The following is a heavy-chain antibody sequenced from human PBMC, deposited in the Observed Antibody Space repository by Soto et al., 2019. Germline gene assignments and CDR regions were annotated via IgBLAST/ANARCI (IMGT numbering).Heavy chain of an antibody. CDR2: IIDGGGST. Sequence: PGGSLRLSCAASGFSFSSYAMSWVRQAPGKGLEWVSSIIDGGGSTNYADSVRGRFTIARDRSKNTLYLHMISLRAEDTAVYYCAKGNYGMDVWGQGTTVTVSS. J-gene: IGHJ6*02. CDR1: GFSFSSYA. CDR3: AKGNYGMDV. V-gene: IGHV3-23*01.